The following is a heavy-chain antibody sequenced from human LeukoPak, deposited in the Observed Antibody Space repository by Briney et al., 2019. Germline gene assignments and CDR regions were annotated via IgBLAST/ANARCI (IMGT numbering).Heavy chain of an antibody. Sequence: SVKVSCKTSGGTFHIYAINWVRQAPGQGLEWVGGVLPMFGAPASAPKFQGRVTFTTDTSADTVTMELSSLTSDDTAMYYCANYFDSSAVFDAGGKGTRVAVSS. V-gene: IGHV1-69*05. CDR3: ANYFDSSAVFDA. CDR2: VLPMFGAP. CDR1: GGTFHIYA. J-gene: IGHJ3*01. D-gene: IGHD2/OR15-2a*01.